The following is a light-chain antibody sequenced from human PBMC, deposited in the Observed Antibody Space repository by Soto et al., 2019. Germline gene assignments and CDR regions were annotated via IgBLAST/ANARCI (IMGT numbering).Light chain of an antibody. CDR1: SSDVGGSDH. Sequence: QSALTQPASVSGSPGQSITVSCTGTSSDVGGSDHVNWYQQHPGKAPKLMIYEGSKRPSGVSNRFSGSKSGNTASLTISGLQAEDEADYYCCSYAGSSTVVFGGGTKVTVL. CDR3: CSYAGSSTVV. J-gene: IGLJ2*01. V-gene: IGLV2-23*01. CDR2: EGS.